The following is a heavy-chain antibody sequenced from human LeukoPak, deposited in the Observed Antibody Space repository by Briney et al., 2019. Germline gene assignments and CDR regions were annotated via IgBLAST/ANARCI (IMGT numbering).Heavy chain of an antibody. CDR2: ISGSGGSA. V-gene: IGHV3-23*01. CDR3: AKVGDFTIFGVVTSSYFDY. J-gene: IGHJ4*02. D-gene: IGHD3-3*01. Sequence: GGSLRLSCAASGSTFSSYAMSWVRQAPGKGLEWVSAISGSGGSAYYADSVKGRFTISRDNSKNTLYLQMNSLRAEDTAVYYCAKVGDFTIFGVVTSSYFDYWAQGTLVTVSS. CDR1: GSTFSSYA.